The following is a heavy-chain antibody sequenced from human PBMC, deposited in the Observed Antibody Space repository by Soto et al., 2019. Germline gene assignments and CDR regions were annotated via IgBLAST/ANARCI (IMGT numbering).Heavy chain of an antibody. J-gene: IGHJ4*02. V-gene: IGHV3-23*01. CDR2: ISGSGGST. D-gene: IGHD4-17*01. CDR1: GFTLSSYG. CDR3: AKLHGDFAY. Sequence: GGSLRLSCAASGFTLSSYGMHWVRQAPGKGLEWVSGISGSGGSTCYADSVKGRFTISRDNAKNTLYLQMNSLRAEDTAVYYCAKLHGDFAYWGKGALVTVSS.